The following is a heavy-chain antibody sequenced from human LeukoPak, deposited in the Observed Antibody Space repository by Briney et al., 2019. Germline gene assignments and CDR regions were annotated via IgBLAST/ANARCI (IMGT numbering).Heavy chain of an antibody. Sequence: GGSLRLSCAASGFTFSPYPMNWVRQAPGKGLEWVSYISGGSDTIHYADSVKGRFTISRDNAKNSLYLQMNSLRAEDTAVYYCSRDLGRDRYFDSWGQGTLVTVSS. CDR3: SRDLGRDRYFDS. CDR2: ISGGSDTI. CDR1: GFTFSPYP. J-gene: IGHJ4*02. D-gene: IGHD5-24*01. V-gene: IGHV3-48*04.